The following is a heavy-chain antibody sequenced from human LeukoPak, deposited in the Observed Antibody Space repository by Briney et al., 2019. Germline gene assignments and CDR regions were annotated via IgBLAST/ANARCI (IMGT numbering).Heavy chain of an antibody. CDR3: ATWLGYYVRSERYFDH. Sequence: GRSLRLSCAAAGFTFSSYGMHWVRQAPGKGLEWVASISSGGSNKIYADSVKGRFTISRDLPHNPLYLQLTSLRPDDRAVYYWATWLGYYVRSERYFDHWGRGTLVPVSS. D-gene: IGHD3-10*02. CDR1: GFTFSSYG. CDR2: ISSGGSNK. J-gene: IGHJ4*02. V-gene: IGHV3-30*03.